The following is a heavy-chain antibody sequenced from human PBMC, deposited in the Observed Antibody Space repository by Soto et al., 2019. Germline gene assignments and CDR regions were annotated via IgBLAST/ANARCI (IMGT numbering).Heavy chain of an antibody. V-gene: IGHV1-18*01. J-gene: IGHJ4*02. Sequence: QVQLVQSGVEVKKPGASVKVSCKASGYIFSSYSISWVRQAPGQGLEWMGWISANNGNTNYAQKLQCRVTMTTDPSTSTAFMELRSMISYDTAVYYCARGRPPIDFWSFYPLDFWGQGTLVTVSS. CDR2: ISANNGNT. D-gene: IGHD3-3*01. CDR1: GYIFSSYS. CDR3: ARGRPPIDFWSFYPLDF.